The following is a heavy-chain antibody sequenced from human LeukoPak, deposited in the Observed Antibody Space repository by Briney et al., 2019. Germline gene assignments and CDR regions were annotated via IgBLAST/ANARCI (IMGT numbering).Heavy chain of an antibody. CDR2: IYTTGRA. V-gene: IGHV4-4*07. CDR3: ARHGYTASHFFLDY. CDR1: ADSINSYY. D-gene: IGHD5-18*01. J-gene: IGHJ4*02. Sequence: SETLSLTLTVCADSINSYYWGWVRQPAGRGLEWIGRIYTTGRADYDPSLQSRVTMSVDTSQKQFSLNLRSVTAADTAFYFCARHGYTASHFFLDYWSQGTLVTVSS.